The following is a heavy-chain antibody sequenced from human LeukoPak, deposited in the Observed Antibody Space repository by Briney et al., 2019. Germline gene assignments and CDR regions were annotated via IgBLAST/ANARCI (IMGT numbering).Heavy chain of an antibody. D-gene: IGHD2-8*01. CDR2: IAYEGSEK. CDR1: GSIFSGHL. V-gene: IGHV3-30*15. Sequence: GGSLRLSCAASGSIFSGHLLHWVRQAPGKGLEWVAVIAYEGSEKYHADSVKGRFAISRDNSDHTAYLQMSSLRPEDTAVYYCAREGDGHCTFDSWGRGTLVTVSS. CDR3: AREGDGHCTFDS. J-gene: IGHJ4*02.